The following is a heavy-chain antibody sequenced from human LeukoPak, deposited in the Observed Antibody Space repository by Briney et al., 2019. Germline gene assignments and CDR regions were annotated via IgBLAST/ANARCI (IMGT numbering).Heavy chain of an antibody. J-gene: IGHJ6*02. CDR1: GFTFSSYG. D-gene: IGHD3-10*01. Sequence: GGSLRLSCAASGFTFSSYGMHWVRQAPGKGLEWVAVISYDGSNKYYADSVKGRFTISRDNSKNTLYLQMNSLRAEDTAVYYCAREIGEQQAYGMDVWGQGTTVTVSS. CDR3: AREIGEQQAYGMDV. CDR2: ISYDGSNK. V-gene: IGHV3-30*03.